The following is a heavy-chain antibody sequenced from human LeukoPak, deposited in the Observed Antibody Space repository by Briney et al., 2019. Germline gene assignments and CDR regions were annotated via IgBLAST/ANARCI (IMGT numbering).Heavy chain of an antibody. CDR1: GFTVSSNY. CDR3: ARDAVPIMVRGVIGTYYFDY. D-gene: IGHD3-10*01. CDR2: IYSGGST. J-gene: IGHJ4*02. V-gene: IGHV3-66*02. Sequence: GGSLRLSCAASGFTVSSNYMSWVRQAPGKGLEWVSVIYSGGSTYYADSVKGRFTISRDNSKDTLYLQMNSLRAEDTAVYYCARDAVPIMVRGVIGTYYFDYWGQGTLVTVS.